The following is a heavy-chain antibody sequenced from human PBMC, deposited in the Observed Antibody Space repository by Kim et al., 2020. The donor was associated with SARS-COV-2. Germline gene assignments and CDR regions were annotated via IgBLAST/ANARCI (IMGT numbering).Heavy chain of an antibody. CDR3: ARQMVRGVSYFDY. Sequence: GGSLRLSCAASGFTFSSYWMSWVRQAPGKGLEWVANIKQDGSEKYYVDSVKGRFTISRDNAKNSLYLQMNSLRAEDTAVYYCARQMVRGVSYFDYWGQGTLVTVSS. V-gene: IGHV3-7*01. D-gene: IGHD3-10*01. J-gene: IGHJ4*02. CDR1: GFTFSSYW. CDR2: IKQDGSEK.